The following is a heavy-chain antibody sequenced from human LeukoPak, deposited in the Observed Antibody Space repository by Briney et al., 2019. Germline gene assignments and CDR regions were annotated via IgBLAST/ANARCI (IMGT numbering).Heavy chain of an antibody. Sequence: ASVKVSCKASGYTFTNYYIHWVRQAPGQGLEWMGMINPSGGSTSYAQKFQGSVTMTRDTSTNTVYMELSSLRSEDTAVYYCAREDYGDYYLDYWGQGTLVTVSS. CDR2: INPSGGST. CDR3: AREDYGDYYLDY. D-gene: IGHD4-17*01. CDR1: GYTFTNYY. J-gene: IGHJ4*02. V-gene: IGHV1-46*01.